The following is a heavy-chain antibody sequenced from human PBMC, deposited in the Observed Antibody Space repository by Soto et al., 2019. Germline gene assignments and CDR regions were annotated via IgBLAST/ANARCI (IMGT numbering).Heavy chain of an antibody. Sequence: GGSLRLSCEVSGFTFNDCIMHWVRQTPGKSPEWVSFISGDGGKTYYAGSVRGRFTISRDNNKKSLYLQMDSLRPEDSALYYCVKDTSGSLWGYFHHWGQGTPVTVSS. D-gene: IGHD1-26*01. CDR3: VKDTSGSLWGYFHH. CDR1: GFTFNDCI. V-gene: IGHV3-43*01. CDR2: ISGDGGKT. J-gene: IGHJ1*01.